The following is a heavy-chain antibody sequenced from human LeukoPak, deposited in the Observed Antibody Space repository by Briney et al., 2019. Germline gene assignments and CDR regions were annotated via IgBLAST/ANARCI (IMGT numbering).Heavy chain of an antibody. V-gene: IGHV4-39*01. D-gene: IGHD3-3*01. CDR3: ASRVYDFWSGFDY. Sequence: SETLSLTCTVSGGSISSSSYYWGWIRQPTGKGLEWIGSIYYSGSTYYNPSLKSRVTISVDTSKNQFSLKLSSVTAADTAVYYCASRVYDFWSGFDYWGQGTLVTVSS. CDR2: IYYSGST. J-gene: IGHJ4*02. CDR1: GGSISSSSYY.